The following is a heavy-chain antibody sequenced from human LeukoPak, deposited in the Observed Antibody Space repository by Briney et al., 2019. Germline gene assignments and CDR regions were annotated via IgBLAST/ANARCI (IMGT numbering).Heavy chain of an antibody. V-gene: IGHV3-21*01. J-gene: IGHJ3*02. CDR2: ITGSSGFI. D-gene: IGHD4-17*01. CDR1: RFTFSNYN. Sequence: GGSLRLSCAASRFTFSNYNMNWVRQAPGKGLEWVSSITGSSGFIYYADSVKGRFTISRDNAKNSLYLQMNSLRAEDTAVYFCARGTTVTLFLDAFDIWGQGTMVTVSS. CDR3: ARGTTVTLFLDAFDI.